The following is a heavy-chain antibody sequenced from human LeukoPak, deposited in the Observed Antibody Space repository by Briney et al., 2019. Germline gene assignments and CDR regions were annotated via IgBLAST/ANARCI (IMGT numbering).Heavy chain of an antibody. V-gene: IGHV3-21*04. CDR3: AKQISAPDAFDI. Sequence: GGSLRLSCAASGFTFSSYSMNWVRQAPGKGLEWVSSISSSSSYIYYADAVKGRFTISRDNAKNSLYLQMNSLRAEDTAVYYCAKQISAPDAFDIWGQGTMVTVSS. CDR2: ISSSSSYI. CDR1: GFTFSSYS. J-gene: IGHJ3*02.